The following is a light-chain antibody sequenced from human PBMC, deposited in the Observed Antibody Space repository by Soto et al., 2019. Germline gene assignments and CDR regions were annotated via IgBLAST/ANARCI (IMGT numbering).Light chain of an antibody. CDR3: QQYSSFST. CDR2: KAS. J-gene: IGKJ1*01. Sequence: DIQMTQSPSTLSASVGDRVTITCRASLSISSWLAWYQQKPGKAPKVLIYKASSLGSGVPSRFSGSGSGTEFTLTISSLQPDVFATYYCQQYSSFSTFGQGTKVEIK. CDR1: LSISSW. V-gene: IGKV1-5*03.